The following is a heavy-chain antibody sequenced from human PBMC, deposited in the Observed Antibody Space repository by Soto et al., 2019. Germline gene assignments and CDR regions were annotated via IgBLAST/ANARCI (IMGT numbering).Heavy chain of an antibody. D-gene: IGHD5-18*01. CDR2: IYYSGST. CDR1: GGSISRGDYY. Sequence: QVQLQESGPGLVKPSQTLSLTCTVSGGSISRGDYYWSWIRQPPVKGLEWIGNIYYSGSTFYNPSLKSRVTVSMDTSKNQFSLKRSSVTAADTAVYYCARDRGGYSFFDYWGQGTLVAVPS. J-gene: IGHJ4*02. CDR3: ARDRGGYSFFDY. V-gene: IGHV4-30-4*01.